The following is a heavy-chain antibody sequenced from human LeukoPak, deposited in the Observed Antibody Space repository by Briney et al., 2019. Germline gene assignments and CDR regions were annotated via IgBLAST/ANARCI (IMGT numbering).Heavy chain of an antibody. CDR3: ARDANPNYDFWSGYYWDIDY. D-gene: IGHD3-3*01. Sequence: GGSLRLSCAASGFTFSSYWMHWVRQAPGKGLVWVSRINSDGSSTSYADSVKGRFTISRDNAKNTLYLRMNSLRAEDTAVYYCARDANPNYDFWSGYYWDIDYWGQGTLVTVSS. CDR1: GFTFSSYW. V-gene: IGHV3-74*01. J-gene: IGHJ4*02. CDR2: INSDGSST.